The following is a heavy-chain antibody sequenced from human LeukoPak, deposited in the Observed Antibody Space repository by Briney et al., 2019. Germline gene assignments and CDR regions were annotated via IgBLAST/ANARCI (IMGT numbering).Heavy chain of an antibody. Sequence: GASVKVSCKASGYTFTSYDINWVRQATGQGLEWKGWMNPNSGNTGYAQKFQGRVTMTRNTSISTAYMELSSLRSEDTAVYYCARVSCSSTSCYSYYYYYGMDVWGQGTTVTVSS. J-gene: IGHJ6*02. CDR3: ARVSCSSTSCYSYYYYYGMDV. V-gene: IGHV1-8*01. CDR2: MNPNSGNT. D-gene: IGHD2-2*01. CDR1: GYTFTSYD.